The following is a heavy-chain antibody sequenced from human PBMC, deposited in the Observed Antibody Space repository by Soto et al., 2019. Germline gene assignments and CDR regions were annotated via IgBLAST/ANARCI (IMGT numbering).Heavy chain of an antibody. D-gene: IGHD4-17*01. CDR3: ARGRPDDYGDPDYFDY. CDR2: IYYSGST. J-gene: IGHJ4*02. V-gene: IGHV4-31*03. CDR1: GVSISSGGYY. Sequence: QVQLQESGPGLVKPSQTLSLTCNVSGVSISSGGYYWSWIRQHPAKGLERIGHIYYSGSTYYNPSLKSRVTISVDTSKNQFSLKLSSVTAADTAVYYCARGRPDDYGDPDYFDYWGQGALVTVSS.